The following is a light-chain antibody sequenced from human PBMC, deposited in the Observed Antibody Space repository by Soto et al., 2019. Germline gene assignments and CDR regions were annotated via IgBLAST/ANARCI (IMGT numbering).Light chain of an antibody. CDR3: RVYNKGPPG. CDR1: QGIGNY. Sequence: DIQLTQYRSSLCASGGDSISRSCRASQGIGNYLAWYQHKPGKVPKLLIYGASTLQSRVPSRFSGGGSGPEFTLTISGLQIEDLATYSCRVYNKGPPGFGQGKRLEIK. V-gene: IGKV1-27*01. CDR2: GAS. J-gene: IGKJ5*01.